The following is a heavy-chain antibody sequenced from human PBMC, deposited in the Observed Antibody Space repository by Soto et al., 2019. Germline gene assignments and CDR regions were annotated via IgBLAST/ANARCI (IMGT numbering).Heavy chain of an antibody. CDR3: SRSLLKGDF. CDR2: INHNGGST. CDR1: GYIFIHYY. D-gene: IGHD2-21*01. J-gene: IGHJ4*02. Sequence: QVQLVQSGAEVKKPGASVKVSCKASGYIFIHYYIHWVRQAPGQGLEWMAIINHNGGSTNYAQKCQGRVTVTSHTSTSTGDMELNSIVADDTAMSFCSRSLLKGDFWGQGTRVTVSS. V-gene: IGHV1-46*01.